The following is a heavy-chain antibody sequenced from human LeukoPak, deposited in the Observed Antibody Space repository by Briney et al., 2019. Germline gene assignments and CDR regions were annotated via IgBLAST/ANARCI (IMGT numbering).Heavy chain of an antibody. CDR3: AKGGPGPGIAAAYAFDI. CDR2: ISGSGGST. Sequence: TGGALRLSCAASGFTFSSYAMSWVRQAPGKGLEWVSAISGSGGSTYYADSVKGRFTISRDNSKNTLYLQMNSLRAEDTAVYYCAKGGPGPGIAAAYAFDIWGQGTMVTVSS. CDR1: GFTFSSYA. J-gene: IGHJ3*02. V-gene: IGHV3-23*01. D-gene: IGHD6-13*01.